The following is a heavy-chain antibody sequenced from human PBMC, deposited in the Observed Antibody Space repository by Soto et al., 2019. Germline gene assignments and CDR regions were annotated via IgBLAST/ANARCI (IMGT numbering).Heavy chain of an antibody. J-gene: IGHJ4*02. CDR3: TTRLYYSDSSSHPRGFDY. Sequence: PGGPLRFSCTAFGFTFSNAWMSWFGQAPGKGREWVGRIKRETEGGTADHAAPVKGRVTISRNDSKNTLYLQMNSLKIEDTAVYYCTTRLYYSDSSSHPRGFDYWGQGTLVTVSS. CDR1: GFTFSNAW. D-gene: IGHD3-22*01. CDR2: IKRETEGGTA. V-gene: IGHV3-15*01.